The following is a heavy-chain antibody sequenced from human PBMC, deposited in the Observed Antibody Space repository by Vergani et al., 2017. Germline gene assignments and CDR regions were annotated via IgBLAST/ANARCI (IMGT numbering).Heavy chain of an antibody. D-gene: IGHD3-16*01. CDR3: AKHFRGWGIDY. J-gene: IGHJ4*02. Sequence: QVQLVESGGGVVQRGGSLRLSCATSGFTLSNYDMQWIRQGPGKGLEFVAFIQFDGSNQYYADSVKGRFPLSRDFSKNKLYLQMNNLRTDDTATYYCAKHFRGWGIDYWGQGTQVIVSS. CDR2: IQFDGSNQ. CDR1: GFTLSNYD. V-gene: IGHV3-30*02.